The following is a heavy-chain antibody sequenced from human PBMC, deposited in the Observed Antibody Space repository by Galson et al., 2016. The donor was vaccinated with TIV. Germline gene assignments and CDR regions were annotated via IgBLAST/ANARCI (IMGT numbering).Heavy chain of an antibody. J-gene: IGHJ6*02. CDR2: ISVSSDYI. Sequence: SLRLSCAASGFTFSGHSMNWVRQAPGKGLEWVSSISVSSDYIYYGDSVKGRFIISRDNAKNSLFLQMNSLRAEDTAVYYCARIIGYWEGYYAMDVWGQGTTVTVAS. D-gene: IGHD2-15*01. CDR3: ARIIGYWEGYYAMDV. V-gene: IGHV3-21*06. CDR1: GFTFSGHS.